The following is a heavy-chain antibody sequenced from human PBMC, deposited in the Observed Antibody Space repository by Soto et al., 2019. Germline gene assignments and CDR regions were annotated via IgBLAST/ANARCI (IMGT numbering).Heavy chain of an antibody. V-gene: IGHV4-34*01. CDR2: INHSGST. J-gene: IGHJ1*01. CDR1: GGSIISGGHA. D-gene: IGHD3-10*01. CDR3: ARAAIRGYKAPYQH. Sequence: PSETLSLTCTVSGGSIISGGHAWIWIRQPPGKGLEWIGEINHSGSTNYNPSLKSRVTISVDTSKNQFSLKLSSVTAADTAVYYCARAAIRGYKAPYQHWGQGTLVTVSS.